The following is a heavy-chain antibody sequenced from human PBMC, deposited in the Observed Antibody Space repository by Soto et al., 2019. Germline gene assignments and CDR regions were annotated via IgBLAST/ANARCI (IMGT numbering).Heavy chain of an antibody. V-gene: IGHV3-21*01. J-gene: IGHJ4*02. Sequence: GGSLRLSCAASGFTFSSYSMNWVRQAPGKGLEWVSSISSSSSYIYYADSVKGRSTISRDNAKNSLYLQMNSLRAEDTAVYYCARGEDAVTTFDYWGQGTLVTVSS. CDR3: ARGEDAVTTFDY. D-gene: IGHD4-17*01. CDR2: ISSSSSYI. CDR1: GFTFSSYS.